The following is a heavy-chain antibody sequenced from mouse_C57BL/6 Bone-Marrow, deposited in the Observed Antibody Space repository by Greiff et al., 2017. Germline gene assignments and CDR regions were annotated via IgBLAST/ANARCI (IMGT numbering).Heavy chain of an antibody. J-gene: IGHJ2*01. CDR2: ISSGGSYT. CDR1: GFTFSSYG. Sequence: EVQGVESGGDLVKPGGSLKLSCAASGFTFSSYGMSWVRQTPDKRLEWVATISSGGSYTYYPDSVKGRFTISRDNAKNTLYLQMSSLKSEDTAMYYCARLARGYWGQGTTLTVSS. V-gene: IGHV5-6*01. CDR3: ARLARGY. D-gene: IGHD1-1*01.